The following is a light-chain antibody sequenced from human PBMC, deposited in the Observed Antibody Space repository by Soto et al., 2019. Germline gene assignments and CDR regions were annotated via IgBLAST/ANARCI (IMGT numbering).Light chain of an antibody. CDR1: SRNIGSSY. J-gene: IGLJ1*01. CDR2: SNN. V-gene: IGLV1-47*02. Sequence: QSVLTQPPSASGTPGQRVTISCSGSSRNIGSSYDYWYQQLPGTAAKVLIYSNNHRPSAVADRFSGSNSGTSASLASSGLRYEDEAYYYCSACDDRRRVFGTGTKVTVL. CDR3: SACDDRRRV.